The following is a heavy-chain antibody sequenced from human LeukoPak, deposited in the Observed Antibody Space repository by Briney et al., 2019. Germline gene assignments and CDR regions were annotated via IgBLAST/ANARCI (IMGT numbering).Heavy chain of an antibody. D-gene: IGHD6-19*01. CDR3: ARVLAGEPPYFDY. CDR1: GFPFSDYT. V-gene: IGHV3-21*01. Sequence: PGGSLTLSCAASGFPFSDYTISWLRQAPGKGLEWVSSITGSNTYIYYADSVKGRFTISRDNAKNSLYLQMNSLRAEDTAVYYCARVLAGEPPYFDYWGQGTLVTVSS. CDR2: ITGSNTYI. J-gene: IGHJ4*02.